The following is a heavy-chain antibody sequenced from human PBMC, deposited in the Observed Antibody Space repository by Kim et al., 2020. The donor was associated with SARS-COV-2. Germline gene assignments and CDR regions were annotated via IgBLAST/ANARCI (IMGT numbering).Heavy chain of an antibody. D-gene: IGHD2-15*01. J-gene: IGHJ1*01. CDR2: IYYSGST. CDR1: GGSISSSSYY. Sequence: SETLSLTCTVSGGSISSSSYYWGWIRQPPGKGLEWIGSIYYSGSTYYNPSLKSRVTISVDTSKNQFSLKLSSVTAADTAVYYCASHNSGQDIVVVVAALPEYFQHWGQGTLVTVSS. CDR3: ASHNSGQDIVVVVAALPEYFQH. V-gene: IGHV4-39*01.